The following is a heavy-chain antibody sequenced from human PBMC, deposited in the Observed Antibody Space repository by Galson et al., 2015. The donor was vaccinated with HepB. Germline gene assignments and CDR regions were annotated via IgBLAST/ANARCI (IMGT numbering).Heavy chain of an antibody. CDR1: GFTFSSYA. V-gene: IGHV3-30*04. CDR2: ISYDGSNK. CDR3: ARAGVIQLWRYYYYGMDV. Sequence: SLRLSCAASGFTFSSYAMHWVRQAPGKGLEWVAVISYDGSNKYYADSVKGRFTISRDNSKNTLYLQMNSLRAEDTAVYYCARAGVIQLWRYYYYGMDVWGQGTTVTVSS. D-gene: IGHD5-18*01. J-gene: IGHJ6*02.